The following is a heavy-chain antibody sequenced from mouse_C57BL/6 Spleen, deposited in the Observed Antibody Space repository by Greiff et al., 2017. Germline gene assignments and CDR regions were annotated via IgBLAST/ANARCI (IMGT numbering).Heavy chain of an antibody. D-gene: IGHD1-1*01. Sequence: QVQLKESGAELVKPGASVKLSCKASGYTFTEYTIHWVKQRSGQGLEWIGWFYPGSGSIKYNEKFKDKATLTADKSSSTVYMELSRLTSEDSAVYFCARHEDYYGSSYGYFDVWGTGTTVTVSS. CDR3: ARHEDYYGSSYGYFDV. V-gene: IGHV1-62-2*01. CDR1: GYTFTEYT. CDR2: FYPGSGSI. J-gene: IGHJ1*03.